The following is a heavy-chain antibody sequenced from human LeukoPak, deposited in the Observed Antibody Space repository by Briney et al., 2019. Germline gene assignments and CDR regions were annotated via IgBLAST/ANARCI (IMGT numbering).Heavy chain of an antibody. CDR2: IYNSGST. D-gene: IGHD3-10*01. CDR1: GDSISSWY. CDR3: ARQTFGVLYFDS. V-gene: IGHV4-4*07. J-gene: IGHJ4*02. Sequence: SETLSLTCTVSGDSISSWYWNWIRQPAGKGLEWLGRIYNSGSTNYNPSLKSRVTISTDMSKNQVSLKLSSVTAADTAVYYCARQTFGVLYFDSWGQGSPVIVSS.